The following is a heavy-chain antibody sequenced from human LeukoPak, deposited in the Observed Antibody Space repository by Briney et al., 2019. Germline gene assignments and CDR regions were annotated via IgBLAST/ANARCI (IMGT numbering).Heavy chain of an antibody. V-gene: IGHV1-69*13. Sequence: SVKVSCKASGGTFSSYTISWVRQAPGQGLEWMGGIIPIFGTAKYAQNLQGRVTITADESTSIAYMELSSLRSEDTAVYYCAAELYSGTYGRCCSFAFWGQGTLVTVSS. CDR2: IIPIFGTA. CDR3: AAELYSGTYGRCCSFAF. D-gene: IGHD1-26*01. CDR1: GGTFSSYT. J-gene: IGHJ4*02.